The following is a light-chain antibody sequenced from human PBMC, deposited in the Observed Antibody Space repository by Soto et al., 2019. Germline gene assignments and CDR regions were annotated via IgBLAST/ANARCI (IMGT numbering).Light chain of an antibody. CDR2: DVT. V-gene: IGLV2-11*01. CDR1: AITGGDQKS. J-gene: IGLJ1*01. CDR3: CSYGDNHILYV. Sequence: QSALTQPRSVSGSPGQSVTISCTGTAITGGDQKSVSWYQQHPGTAPQLLIYDVTKRPSGLPDRFSGSKSGNTASLTISGLQDEDDAYYFYCSYGDNHILYVFGTGTKLTVL.